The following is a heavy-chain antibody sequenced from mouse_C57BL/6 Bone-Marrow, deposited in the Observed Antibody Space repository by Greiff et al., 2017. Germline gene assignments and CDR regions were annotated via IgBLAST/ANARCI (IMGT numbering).Heavy chain of an antibody. V-gene: IGHV5-15*01. J-gene: IGHJ4*01. CDR3: ARWLLRAMDY. CDR2: LSNLAYSI. CDR1: GFTFSDYG. Sequence: EVQLVESGGGLVQPGGSLKLSCAASGFTFSDYGMAWVRQAPRKGPAWVAFLSNLAYSIYYADTVTGRFTISRENAKNTLYLEMSSLRSEDTAMYYCARWLLRAMDYWGQGTSVTVSS. D-gene: IGHD2-3*01.